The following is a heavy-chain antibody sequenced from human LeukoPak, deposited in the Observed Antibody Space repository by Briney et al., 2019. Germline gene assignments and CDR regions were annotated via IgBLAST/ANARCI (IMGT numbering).Heavy chain of an antibody. CDR3: AISITMVRGVIPPFDY. Sequence: SVTVSFTASGGTFIVYAISWVRQAPGQGLEWMGGIIPIFGTANYAQKFQGRVTITADKSTSTAYMELSSLRSEDTAVYYCAISITMVRGVIPPFDYWGQGTLVTVSS. D-gene: IGHD3-10*01. J-gene: IGHJ4*02. CDR1: GGTFIVYA. CDR2: IIPIFGTA. V-gene: IGHV1-69*06.